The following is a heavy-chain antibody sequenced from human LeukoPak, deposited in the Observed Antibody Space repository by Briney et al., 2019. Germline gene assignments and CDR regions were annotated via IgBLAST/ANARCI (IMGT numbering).Heavy chain of an antibody. D-gene: IGHD2/OR15-2a*01. CDR1: GFTFSSFA. J-gene: IGHJ4*02. V-gene: IGHV3-64D*09. CDR3: VKDLRSDFMGVLSRYLSY. CDR2: ISRNGGST. Sequence: GGSLRLSCSASGFTFSSFAMHWVRQAPGKGLEYVAAISRNGGSTYYADSVKGRFTISRDNSENTLYLQMSSLRAEDTAVYLCVKDLRSDFMGVLSRYLSYWGQGTLVTVSS.